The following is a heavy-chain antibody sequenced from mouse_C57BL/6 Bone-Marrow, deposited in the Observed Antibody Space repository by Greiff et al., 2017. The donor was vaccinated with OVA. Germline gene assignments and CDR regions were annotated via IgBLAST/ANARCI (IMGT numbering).Heavy chain of an antibody. CDR2: ISNGGGST. CDR1: GFTFSDYY. Sequence: EVHLVESGGGLVQPGGSLKLSCAASGFTFSDYYMYWVRQTPEKRLEWVAYISNGGGSTYYPDTVKGRFTISRDNAKNALYLQMSRLKSEDAAMYYCARPQLGSYFDYWGQGTTLTVSS. V-gene: IGHV5-12*01. CDR3: ARPQLGSYFDY. D-gene: IGHD4-1*02. J-gene: IGHJ2*01.